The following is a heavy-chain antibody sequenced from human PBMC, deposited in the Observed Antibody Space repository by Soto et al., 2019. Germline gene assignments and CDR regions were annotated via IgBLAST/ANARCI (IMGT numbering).Heavy chain of an antibody. J-gene: IGHJ6*02. CDR1: GFTFKFYW. V-gene: IGHV3-7*01. Sequence: EVQLVQSGGNLVQPGGSLRLSCAASGFTFKFYWMAWVRQAPGKGLDWVANIKEDGSEQYYVDSVKGRFTISRDNDNNSLFLQMNSLSSEDTAVYYCARDGPTRYYYYGMDVWGQGTTVTVSS. CDR2: IKEDGSEQ. CDR3: ARDGPTRYYYYGMDV.